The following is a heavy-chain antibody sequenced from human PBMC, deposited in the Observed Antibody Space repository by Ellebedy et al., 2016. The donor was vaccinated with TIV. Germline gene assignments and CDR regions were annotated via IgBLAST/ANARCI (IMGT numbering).Heavy chain of an antibody. J-gene: IGHJ4*02. CDR3: ARVSGYFIVIPDDY. D-gene: IGHD2-2*01. Sequence: SETLSLTCTVSGDSISSTNSYWGWIRQPPGKGLEWIGSIYESGTTYYNPSLKSRVTISVDTSKNRFSLRLSSVTAADTAVYYCARVSGYFIVIPDDYWGQGTLVTVSS. CDR1: GDSISSTNSY. CDR2: IYESGTT. V-gene: IGHV4-39*01.